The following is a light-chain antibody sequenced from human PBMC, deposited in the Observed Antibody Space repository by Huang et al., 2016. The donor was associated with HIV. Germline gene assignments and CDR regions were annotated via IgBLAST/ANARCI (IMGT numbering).Light chain of an antibody. J-gene: IGKJ5*01. CDR1: QSVSSSY. CDR2: GAS. Sequence: EIVLTQSPGTLSLSPGERATLSCRASQSVSSSYLAWYQQKPGQAPRHLIYGASSRATGIPDRVSGSGSGTDFTLTISRLEPEDFAVYYCQQYGSSPPITFGQGTRLEIK. CDR3: QQYGSSPPIT. V-gene: IGKV3-20*01.